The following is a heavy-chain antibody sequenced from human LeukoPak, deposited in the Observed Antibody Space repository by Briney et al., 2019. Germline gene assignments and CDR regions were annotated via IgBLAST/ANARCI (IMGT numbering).Heavy chain of an antibody. Sequence: WASVKVSCKASGYTFTSYGISWVRQAPGQGLEWMGWISAYNGDTNYAQKLQGRVTMTTDTSTSTAYMELRSLRSDDTAVYYCARVEQQLFPWEPLQYGMDVWGQGTTVTVSS. D-gene: IGHD6-13*01. CDR3: ARVEQQLFPWEPLQYGMDV. V-gene: IGHV1-18*01. J-gene: IGHJ6*02. CDR2: ISAYNGDT. CDR1: GYTFTSYG.